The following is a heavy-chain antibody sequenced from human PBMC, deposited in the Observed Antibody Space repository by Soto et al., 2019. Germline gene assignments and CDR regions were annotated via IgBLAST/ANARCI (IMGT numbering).Heavy chain of an antibody. CDR3: ARDSINCSGGSCYKASWYFDL. Sequence: QVQLQESGPGLVKPSQTLSLTCTVSGGSISSGGYYWSWIRQHPGKGLEWIGYIYYSGSTYYNPSLKSRVTISVDTSKNQFSLKLSSVTAADTAVYYCARDSINCSGGSCYKASWYFDLWGRGTLVTVSS. D-gene: IGHD2-15*01. CDR2: IYYSGST. V-gene: IGHV4-31*03. J-gene: IGHJ2*01. CDR1: GGSISSGGYY.